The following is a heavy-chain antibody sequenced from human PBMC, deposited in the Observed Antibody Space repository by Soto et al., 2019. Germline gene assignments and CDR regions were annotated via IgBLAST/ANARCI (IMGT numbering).Heavy chain of an antibody. V-gene: IGHV3-21*01. CDR2: ISSNSAYI. Sequence: PGGSLRLSCAASGFTFRSFTRNWFRQAPGKGLEWVSTISSNSAYIYYTDALRGRFTISRDNAKNSLHLQMNSLRAEDTAVYYCTRDASRDSSARGWFDPWGPGTLVTVSS. CDR3: TRDASRDSSARGWFDP. D-gene: IGHD6-13*01. J-gene: IGHJ5*02. CDR1: GFTFRSFT.